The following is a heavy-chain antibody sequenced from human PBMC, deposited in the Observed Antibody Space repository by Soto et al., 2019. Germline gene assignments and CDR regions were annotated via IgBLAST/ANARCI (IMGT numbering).Heavy chain of an antibody. V-gene: IGHV4-4*02. J-gene: IGHJ4*02. CDR3: ARDFKAPNDAWAFDY. CDR1: GASIGSADW. Sequence: QVQLQESGPGLVMPSGTLSLTCAVAGASIGSADWWNWVRQPPGKGLEWIGEIYHGGTTIYNPSPKSRVTISVDESKNHFSLKLTSVTAADTAVYYCARDFKAPNDAWAFDYWGQGTLVTVSS. D-gene: IGHD3-16*01. CDR2: IYHGGTT.